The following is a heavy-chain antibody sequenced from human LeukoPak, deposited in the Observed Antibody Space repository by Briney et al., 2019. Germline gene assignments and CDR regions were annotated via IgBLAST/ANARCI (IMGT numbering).Heavy chain of an antibody. Sequence: GGSLRLSCVVSGFTFSNYWMSWVSQAPGKGLEWVANIKQDESEKYYVDSVKGRFTISRDNAKNSLYLQMNSLRAEDTAVYYRARGSAVTANNFDFWGQGTLVTVSS. CDR2: IKQDESEK. CDR1: GFTFSNYW. J-gene: IGHJ4*02. CDR3: ARGSAVTANNFDF. V-gene: IGHV3-7*01. D-gene: IGHD4-11*01.